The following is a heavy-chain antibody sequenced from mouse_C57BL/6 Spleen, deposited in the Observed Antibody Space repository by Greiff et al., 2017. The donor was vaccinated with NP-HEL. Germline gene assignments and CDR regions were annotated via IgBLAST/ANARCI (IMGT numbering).Heavy chain of an antibody. CDR2: IDPANGNT. Sequence: EVKLVESVAELVRPGASVKLSCTASGSNIKNTYMHWVKQRPEQGLEWIGRIDPANGNTKYAPKFQGKATITADTSSNTAYLQLSSLTSEDTAIYYCARDHYYGVWYFDVWGTGTTVTVSS. CDR1: GSNIKNTY. J-gene: IGHJ1*03. V-gene: IGHV14-3*01. CDR3: ARDHYYGVWYFDV. D-gene: IGHD1-2*01.